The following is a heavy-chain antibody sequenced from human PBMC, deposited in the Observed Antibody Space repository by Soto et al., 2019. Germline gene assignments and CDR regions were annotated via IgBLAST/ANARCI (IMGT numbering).Heavy chain of an antibody. V-gene: IGHV4-39*01. CDR3: ARTSPPGYSSGWRNDY. CDR1: GGSISSSSYY. J-gene: IGHJ4*02. Sequence: PSETLSLTCTVSGGSISSSSYYWGWIRQPPGKGLEWIGSIYYSGSTYYNPSLKSRVTISVDTSKNQFSLKLSSVTAADTAVYYCARTSPPGYSSGWRNDYWGQGTLVTASA. CDR2: IYYSGST. D-gene: IGHD6-19*01.